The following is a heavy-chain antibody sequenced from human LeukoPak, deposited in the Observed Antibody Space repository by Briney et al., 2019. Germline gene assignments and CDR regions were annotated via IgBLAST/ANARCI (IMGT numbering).Heavy chain of an antibody. Sequence: GGSLRVPCAASGFTFSSYAMSWVRQAPGKGLEWVSAISGSGGSTYYADSVKGRFTISRDNSKNTLYLQMNSLRAEDTAVYYCAKALSRGWLYPYYFDYWGQGTLVTVSS. D-gene: IGHD3-16*02. CDR3: AKALSRGWLYPYYFDY. J-gene: IGHJ4*02. V-gene: IGHV3-23*01. CDR1: GFTFSSYA. CDR2: ISGSGGST.